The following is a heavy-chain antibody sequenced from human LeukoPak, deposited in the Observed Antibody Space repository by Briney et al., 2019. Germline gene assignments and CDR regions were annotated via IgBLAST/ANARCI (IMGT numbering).Heavy chain of an antibody. J-gene: IGHJ4*02. CDR2: ISWNSGGI. D-gene: IGHD4-11*01. Sequence: GGSLRLSCAASGFTFDDYAMHWVRQAPGKGLEWVSGISWNSGGIQYADSVKGRFSISRDNSKNTLYLQMNSLRVEDTAVYYCAKYAPPTTTMTRFFDYWGQGALVTVSS. CDR3: AKYAPPTTTMTRFFDY. CDR1: GFTFDDYA. V-gene: IGHV3-9*01.